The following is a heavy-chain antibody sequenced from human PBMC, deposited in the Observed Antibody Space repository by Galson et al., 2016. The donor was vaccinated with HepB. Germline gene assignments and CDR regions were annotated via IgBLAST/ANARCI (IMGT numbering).Heavy chain of an antibody. CDR1: GFSLSNSGVS. CDR3: AHSSSGPRVLYDF. D-gene: IGHD6-25*01. Sequence: PALVKPTQTLTLTCTLSGFSLSNSGVSVGWIRQPPGRALEWLGLIHWHEEKRYTPSLKSRLTITKDTSRNQVVLTMTDMDPADTGTYYCAHSSSGPRVLYDFWGQGTLVIVSS. CDR2: IHWHEEK. V-gene: IGHV2-5*01. J-gene: IGHJ4*02.